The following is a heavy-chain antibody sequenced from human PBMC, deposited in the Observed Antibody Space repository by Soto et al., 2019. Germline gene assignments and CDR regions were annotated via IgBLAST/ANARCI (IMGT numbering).Heavy chain of an antibody. D-gene: IGHD6-19*01. CDR2: IVPIFGTT. J-gene: IGHJ6*02. CDR1: GGTFSNYA. Sequence: QVQLVQSGAEVKKPGSSVKVSCKVSGGTFSNYAIDWVRLAPGHGLEWMGGIVPIFGTTYYTQKFQGRATITADASTTTAYLEMSRLRSEDTSIYYCARVEAVAGLYNYHGLDVWGQGTAVTVSS. V-gene: IGHV1-69*12. CDR3: ARVEAVAGLYNYHGLDV.